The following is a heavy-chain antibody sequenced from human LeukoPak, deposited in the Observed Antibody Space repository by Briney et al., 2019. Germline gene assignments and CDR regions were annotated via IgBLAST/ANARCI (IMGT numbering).Heavy chain of an antibody. J-gene: IGHJ2*01. CDR3: AREADIVSFDL. Sequence: ASVKVSCKASGYTFTVNHVHWVRQAPGQGLEWMGWNDPNSGGTKYAQKCQDRVAMTSDTSISTAYMELSGLRSDDTAVYFCAREADIVSFDLWGRGTRVTVSS. V-gene: IGHV1-2*02. D-gene: IGHD3-16*02. CDR2: NDPNSGGT. CDR1: GYTFTVNH.